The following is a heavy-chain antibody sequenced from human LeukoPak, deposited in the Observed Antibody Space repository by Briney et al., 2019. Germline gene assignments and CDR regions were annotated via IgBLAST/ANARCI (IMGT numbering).Heavy chain of an antibody. CDR1: GFSFSDYP. V-gene: IGHV3-48*02. D-gene: IGHD3-9*01. CDR2: IRTSSEGANLA. J-gene: IGHJ4*02. Sequence: GGSLRLSCATSGFSFSDYPMNWVRQAPGKGLEWVSNIRTSSEGANLAFYADSVKVRVTFSRDDAKNTLYLHMHSLRDDDTAVYYCATDQRYAFDYWGQGILVTVSS. CDR3: ATDQRYAFDY.